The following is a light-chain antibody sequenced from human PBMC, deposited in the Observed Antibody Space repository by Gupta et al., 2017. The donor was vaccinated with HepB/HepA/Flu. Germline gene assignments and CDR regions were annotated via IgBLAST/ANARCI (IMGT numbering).Light chain of an antibody. CDR2: GAF. V-gene: IGKV3-15*01. CDR1: QSLSSN. CDR3: QQYNNCPPLT. J-gene: IGKJ4*01. Sequence: EIVLTQSPVTLSVSPGEIATLSSRASQSLSSNLAWYQQKPGQAARLLIYGAFTRATGITARFSGSESGIEFTLTISSRQSEDFAVYYCQQYNNCPPLTFGGGTKVEIK.